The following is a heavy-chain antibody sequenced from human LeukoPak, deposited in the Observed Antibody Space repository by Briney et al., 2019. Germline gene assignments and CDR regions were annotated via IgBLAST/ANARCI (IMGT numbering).Heavy chain of an antibody. J-gene: IGHJ3*02. CDR3: ARRKNSGWATDTFDI. D-gene: IGHD6-19*01. CDR1: GGSISSYY. Sequence: SETLSLTCTVSGGSISSYYWSWIRQPPGKGLEWIGYIYYSGSTSNNPSLKSRVTISVDTSKNQFSLKLNSVTAADTAVYYCARRKNSGWATDTFDIWGQGTMVTVSS. CDR2: IYYSGST. V-gene: IGHV4-59*08.